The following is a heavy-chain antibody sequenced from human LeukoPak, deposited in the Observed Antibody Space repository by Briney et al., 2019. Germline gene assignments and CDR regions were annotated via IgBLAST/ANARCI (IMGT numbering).Heavy chain of an antibody. CDR2: IYYSGDT. CDR1: GGSLSSYY. D-gene: IGHD1-14*01. CDR3: ARDEGQTTDY. J-gene: IGHJ4*02. V-gene: IGHV4-59*12. Sequence: PSETLSLTCTVSGGSLSSYYWSWIRRSPEKGLEWIGHIYYSGDTNYNPSLKSRVTISVDTSKNQFSLKLSSVTAADTAVYYCARDEGQTTDYWGQGTLVTVSS.